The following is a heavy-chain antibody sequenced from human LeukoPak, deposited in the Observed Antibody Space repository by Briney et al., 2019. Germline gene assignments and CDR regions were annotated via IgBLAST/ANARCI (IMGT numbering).Heavy chain of an antibody. CDR1: GYTFTGYY. Sequence: ASVKVSCKASGYTFTGYYMHWVRQAPGQGLEWMGWINPNSGGTNYAQKFQGRVTMTRDTSISTAYMELSRLRSDDTAVYYCARVISMYSSFSEDYWGQGTLVTVSS. V-gene: IGHV1-2*02. D-gene: IGHD6-6*01. CDR3: ARVISMYSSFSEDY. CDR2: INPNSGGT. J-gene: IGHJ4*02.